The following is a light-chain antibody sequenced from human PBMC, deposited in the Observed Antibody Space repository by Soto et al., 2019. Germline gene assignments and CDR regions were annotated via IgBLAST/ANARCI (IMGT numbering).Light chain of an antibody. CDR3: QQYNTYQYT. CDR2: DVS. Sequence: DLQMTQSPSTLSAFVGDRVTITCRASQSISTWLAWYQQKPGKAPNLLIYDVSRLESGVPSRFSGSGSGTEFTLTISSLQPDDFATYYCQQYNTYQYTFGQGTKLEIK. CDR1: QSISTW. J-gene: IGKJ2*01. V-gene: IGKV1-5*01.